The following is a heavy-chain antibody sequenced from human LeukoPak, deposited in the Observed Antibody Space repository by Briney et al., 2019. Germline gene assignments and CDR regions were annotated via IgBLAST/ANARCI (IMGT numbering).Heavy chain of an antibody. D-gene: IGHD2-15*01. Sequence: GGSLRLSCAASGFTFSTYSMNWVRQAPGKGLEWVSAISSNSYYIYYADSVKGRFTISRDNAKNSLYLQMNSLRAEDTAIYYCARDVSRISDYWGQGTLVTVSS. CDR1: GFTFSTYS. V-gene: IGHV3-21*01. CDR3: ARDVSRISDY. CDR2: ISSNSYYI. J-gene: IGHJ4*02.